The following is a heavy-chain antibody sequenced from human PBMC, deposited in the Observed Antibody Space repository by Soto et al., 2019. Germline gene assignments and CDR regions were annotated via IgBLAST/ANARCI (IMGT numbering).Heavy chain of an antibody. V-gene: IGHV4-4*02. Sequence: PSETLSLTCAVSGGSISSSNWWTWVRQPPGKGLECLGEIYQSGSTNYNPSLKSRITISVDKSKNQFSLKLSSVTAADTAVYYCASRGYTGPEYSWGQGTLVTVSS. CDR3: ASRGYTGPEYS. CDR2: IYQSGST. CDR1: GGSISSSNW. J-gene: IGHJ4*02. D-gene: IGHD5-12*01.